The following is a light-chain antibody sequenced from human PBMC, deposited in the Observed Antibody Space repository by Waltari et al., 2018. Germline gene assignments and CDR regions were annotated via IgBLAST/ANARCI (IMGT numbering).Light chain of an antibody. CDR1: QSVLYSSNNKNY. V-gene: IGKV4-1*01. CDR3: QQYYSAPQT. Sequence: DIVMTQSPDSLAVSLGERATINCKYSQSVLYSSNNKNYLAWYQQKPGQPPKLLIYWASTRESGVPDRFSVSGSGTDFTLTISSLQAEDVAVYYCQQYYSAPQTFGQGTKVEIK. CDR2: WAS. J-gene: IGKJ1*01.